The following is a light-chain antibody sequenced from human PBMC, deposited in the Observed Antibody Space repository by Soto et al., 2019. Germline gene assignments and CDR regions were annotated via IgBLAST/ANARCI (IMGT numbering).Light chain of an antibody. J-gene: IGKJ4*01. CDR3: QQANSFPLN. CDR1: HDISSW. V-gene: IGKV1-12*01. CDR2: AAS. Sequence: DIQMTQSPSSVSASVGDRVTITCRASHDISSWLAWYQQKPGQAPKLLMYAASRLHSGVPARFSASQSGTDFTIKISRMQTEDHETYYCQQANSFPLNFGGGTKVDIK.